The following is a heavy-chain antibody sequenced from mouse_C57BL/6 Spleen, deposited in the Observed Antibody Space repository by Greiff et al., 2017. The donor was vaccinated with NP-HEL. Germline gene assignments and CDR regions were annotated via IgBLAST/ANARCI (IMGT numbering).Heavy chain of an antibody. CDR1: GYTFTSYW. Sequence: QVQLQQPGAELVKPGASVKLSCKASGYTFTSYWMHWVKQRPGQGLEWIGMIHPNSGSTNYNEKFKSKATLTVDKSSSTAYMQLSSLTSEDSAVYYCARSPYGLTGAMDYWGQGTSVTVSS. J-gene: IGHJ4*01. D-gene: IGHD1-1*02. CDR2: IHPNSGST. CDR3: ARSPYGLTGAMDY. V-gene: IGHV1-64*01.